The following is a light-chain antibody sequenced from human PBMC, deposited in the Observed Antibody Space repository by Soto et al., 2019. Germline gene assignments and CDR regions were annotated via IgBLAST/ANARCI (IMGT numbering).Light chain of an antibody. CDR3: SSYTSSSTLDV. CDR2: DVS. Sequence: QSALTQPASVSGSPGQSITISCTGTSSDVGGYNYVSWYQQHPGKTHQLMIYDVSNRPSGVSNRVSGSKSGNTASLTISGLQAEDEADYYCSSYTSSSTLDVFGTGTKLTVL. CDR1: SSDVGGYNY. V-gene: IGLV2-14*01. J-gene: IGLJ1*01.